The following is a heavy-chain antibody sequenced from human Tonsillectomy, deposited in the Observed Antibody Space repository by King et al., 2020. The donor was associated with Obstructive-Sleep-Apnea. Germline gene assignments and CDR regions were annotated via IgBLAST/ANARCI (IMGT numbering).Heavy chain of an antibody. J-gene: IGHJ4*02. V-gene: IGHV1-8*01. Sequence: VQLVESGAEVKKPGASVKVSCKASGYTFTSYDVNWVRQAPGQGLEWMGWMNPNSGNTGYEQKFQGRVTMTRNTSISTAYMELSSLRSEDTAVYYCARVGRYGDYFDYWGQGTLVTVSS. CDR1: GYTFTSYD. CDR2: MNPNSGNT. CDR3: ARVGRYGDYFDY. D-gene: IGHD4-17*01.